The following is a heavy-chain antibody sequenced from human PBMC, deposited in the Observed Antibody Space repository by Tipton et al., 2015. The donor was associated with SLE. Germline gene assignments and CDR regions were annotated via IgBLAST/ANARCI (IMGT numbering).Heavy chain of an antibody. CDR1: GFTFSFYG. V-gene: IGHV3-30*02. J-gene: IGHJ4*02. Sequence: SLRLSCAASGFTFSFYGMHWVRQTPGKGLEWVAFIRHDGSNKYHADSVKGRFTISRDNSKNTLYLQMNSLRPEDTAVYYCAFCGGDCYSFDYWGQGTLVTVSS. CDR3: AFCGGDCYSFDY. D-gene: IGHD2-21*01. CDR2: IRHDGSNK.